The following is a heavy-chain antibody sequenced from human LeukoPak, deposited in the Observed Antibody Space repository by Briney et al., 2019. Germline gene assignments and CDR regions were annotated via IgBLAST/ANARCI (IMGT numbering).Heavy chain of an antibody. CDR3: AKSTKWELTPLDY. V-gene: IGHV3-9*01. D-gene: IGHD1-26*01. Sequence: GGSLRLSCAASGFTFDDYAMHGVRQAPGKGLEWVSGISWNSGSIGYADSVKGRFTISRDNAKNSLYLQMNSLRAEDTAVYYCAKSTKWELTPLDYWGQGTLVTVSS. J-gene: IGHJ4*02. CDR2: ISWNSGSI. CDR1: GFTFDDYA.